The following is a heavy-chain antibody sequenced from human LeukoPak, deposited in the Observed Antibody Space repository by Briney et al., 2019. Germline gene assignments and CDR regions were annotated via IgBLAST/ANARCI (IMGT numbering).Heavy chain of an antibody. CDR2: IIPIFGTA. CDR3: ARGGYCSGGSCYSFDY. CDR1: GGXFSSYA. J-gene: IGHJ4*02. D-gene: IGHD2-15*01. V-gene: IGHV1-69*13. Sequence: SVKVSCKASGGXFSSYAISWVRQAPGQGLEWMGGIIPIFGTANYAQKFQGRVTITADGSTSTAYMELSSLRSEDTAVYYCARGGYCSGGSCYSFDYWGQGTLVTVSS.